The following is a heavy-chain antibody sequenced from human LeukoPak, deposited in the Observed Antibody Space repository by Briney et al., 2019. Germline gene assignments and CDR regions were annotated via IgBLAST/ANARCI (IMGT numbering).Heavy chain of an antibody. V-gene: IGHV1-69*04. J-gene: IGHJ4*02. CDR3: ARGTSHPWYFDY. CDR2: IIPILGIA. CDR1: GGTFSSYA. Sequence: SVKVSCKASGGTFSSYAISWVRQAPGQGLEWMGRIIPILGIANYAQKFQGRVTITADKSTSAAYMELRSLRSDDTAVYYCARGTSHPWYFDYWGQGTLVTVSS. D-gene: IGHD1-14*01.